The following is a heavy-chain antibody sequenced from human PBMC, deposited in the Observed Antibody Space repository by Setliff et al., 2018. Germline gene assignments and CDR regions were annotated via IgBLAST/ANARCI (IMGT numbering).Heavy chain of an antibody. J-gene: IGHJ4*02. V-gene: IGHV3-23*01. CDR1: GFTFRDYS. D-gene: IGHD1-26*01. CDR3: AKDRVNDGFWDFDS. CDR2: VIQVGSG. Sequence: LRLSCATSGFTFRDYSMVWVRQVPGKGLEWVAGVIQVGSGVYADSVKGRSTISRDNSKNDFFLQINNLRAADTATYYCAKDRVNDGFWDFDSWGQGIVVTVSS.